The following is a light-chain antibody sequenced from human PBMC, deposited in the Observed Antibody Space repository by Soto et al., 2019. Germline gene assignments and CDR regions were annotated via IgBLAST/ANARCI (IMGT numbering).Light chain of an antibody. CDR3: QQRSDWPLS. Sequence: EVVLTQSPATLYLSPGESATLSCTASQTINNYLAWYQQKPGQAPRLLIYDASNRATAVPARFIGSGSGTDFTLTISSLEPEDFAVYYCQQRSDWPLSFGGGTKVEIK. CDR2: DAS. V-gene: IGKV3-11*01. CDR1: QTINNY. J-gene: IGKJ4*01.